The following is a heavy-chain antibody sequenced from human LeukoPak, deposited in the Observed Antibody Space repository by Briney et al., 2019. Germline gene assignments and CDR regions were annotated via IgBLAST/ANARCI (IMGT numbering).Heavy chain of an antibody. CDR2: ISSSSSYI. Sequence: GGSLRLSCAASGFTFSSYSMNWVRKAPGKGLEWVSSISSSSSYIYYADSVKGRFTISRDNAKNSLYLQMNSLRAEDTAVYYCARDGYCSGGSCYSKYYYGMDVWGQGTTVTVSS. V-gene: IGHV3-21*01. CDR3: ARDGYCSGGSCYSKYYYGMDV. J-gene: IGHJ6*02. D-gene: IGHD2-15*01. CDR1: GFTFSSYS.